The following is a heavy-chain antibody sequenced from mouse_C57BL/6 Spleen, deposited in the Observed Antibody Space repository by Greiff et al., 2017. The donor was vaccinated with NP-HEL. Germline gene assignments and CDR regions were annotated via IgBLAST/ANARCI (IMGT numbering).Heavy chain of an antibody. V-gene: IGHV1-47*01. Sequence: VKLQESGAELVKPGASVKMSCKASGYTFTTYPIEWMKQNHGKSLEWIGNFHPYNDDTKYNEKFKGKATLTVEKSSSTVYLELSRLTSDDSAVYYCARHYYGSSYGFAYWGQGTLVTVSA. D-gene: IGHD1-1*01. CDR1: GYTFTTYP. J-gene: IGHJ3*01. CDR2: FHPYNDDT. CDR3: ARHYYGSSYGFAY.